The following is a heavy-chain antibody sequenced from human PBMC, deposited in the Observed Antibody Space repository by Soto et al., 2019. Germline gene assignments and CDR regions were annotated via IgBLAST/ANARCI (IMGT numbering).Heavy chain of an antibody. CDR2: ISSSSSYI. V-gene: IGHV3-21*01. CDR3: ARVTVSGSSGWYVGLNSYYGMDV. D-gene: IGHD6-19*01. Sequence: EVQLVESGGGLVKPGGSLRLSCAASGFTFSSYSMNWVRQAPGKGLEWVSSISSSSSYIYYADSVKGRFTISRDNAKNSLYLQMNSLRAEDTAVYYCARVTVSGSSGWYVGLNSYYGMDVWGQGTTVTVSS. J-gene: IGHJ6*02. CDR1: GFTFSSYS.